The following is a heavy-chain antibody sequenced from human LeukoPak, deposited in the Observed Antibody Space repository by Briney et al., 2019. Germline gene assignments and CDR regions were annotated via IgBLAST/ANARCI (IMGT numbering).Heavy chain of an antibody. J-gene: IGHJ4*02. CDR2: ISRSGNSI. Sequence: GGSLRLSCAASGFTFSSVEVNWVRQAPRQELEWVSYISRSGNSIYYVDSVKGRFTISRDNAKNPLYLQMSSLRAEDTAVYYCARDRSYGSFNYWGQGTLVTVSS. V-gene: IGHV3-48*03. CDR1: GFTFSSVE. CDR3: ARDRSYGSFNY. D-gene: IGHD5-18*01.